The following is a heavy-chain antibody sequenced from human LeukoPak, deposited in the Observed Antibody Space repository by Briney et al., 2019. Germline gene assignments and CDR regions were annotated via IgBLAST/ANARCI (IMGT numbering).Heavy chain of an antibody. CDR1: GFTFNSYG. D-gene: IGHD1-26*01. Sequence: GGSLRLSCAASGFTFNSYGMNWVRQAPGKGLEWVSLIYSGGSTDYADSVKGRFTISRDNSKNTLYLQMNSLRAEDTAVYYCARGGDIVGTSRSAFDIWGQGTMVTVSS. V-gene: IGHV3-53*01. J-gene: IGHJ3*02. CDR2: IYSGGST. CDR3: ARGGDIVGTSRSAFDI.